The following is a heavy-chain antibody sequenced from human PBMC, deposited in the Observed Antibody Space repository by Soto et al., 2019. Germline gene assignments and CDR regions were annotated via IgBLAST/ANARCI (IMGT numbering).Heavy chain of an antibody. CDR3: ARPRTTATTKGYDY. D-gene: IGHD1-1*01. Sequence: QVQLVQSGAEVKKPGSSVRVSCKASGGTFSSYPIGWVRQAPGQGLEWMGVIIPIFGTTNYAQRFQARVTISADESTSTAYMELSTLRYEDTAVYFCARPRTTATTKGYDYWGQGTLVPVSS. J-gene: IGHJ4*02. CDR1: GGTFSSYP. CDR2: IIPIFGTT. V-gene: IGHV1-69*01.